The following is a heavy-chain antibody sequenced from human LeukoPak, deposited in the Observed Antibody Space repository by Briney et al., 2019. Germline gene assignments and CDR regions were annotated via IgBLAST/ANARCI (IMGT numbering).Heavy chain of an antibody. CDR3: AKAIGEYYDSSGFDY. J-gene: IGHJ4*02. CDR2: TNWDGGRT. D-gene: IGHD3-22*01. CDR1: GFTFDDYA. Sequence: GGSLRLSCAASGFTFDDYAMSWVRQTPGKGLEWVSGTNWDGGRTGYADSVKGRFTISRDNAKNSLYLQMNSLRAEDMALYYCAKAIGEYYDSSGFDYWGQGTLVTVSS. V-gene: IGHV3-20*04.